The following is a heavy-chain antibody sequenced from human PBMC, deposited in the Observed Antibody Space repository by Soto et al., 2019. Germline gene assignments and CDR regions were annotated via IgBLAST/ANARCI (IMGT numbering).Heavy chain of an antibody. D-gene: IGHD3-9*01. V-gene: IGHV4-59*01. CDR2: IYYRGST. CDR3: ARALPSRGVLRYFDWLLAGAFDI. CDR1: GGSISSYY. J-gene: IGHJ3*02. Sequence: LSLTCTVSGGSISSYYWSWIRQPPGKGLEWIGYIYYRGSTNYNPSLKSRVTISVDTSKNQFSLKLSSVTAADTAVYYCARALPSRGVLRYFDWLLAGAFDIWGQGTMVTVSS.